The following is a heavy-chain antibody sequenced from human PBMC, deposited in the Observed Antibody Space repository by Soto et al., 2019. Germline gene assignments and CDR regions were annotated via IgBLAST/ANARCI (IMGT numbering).Heavy chain of an antibody. D-gene: IGHD6-19*01. Sequence: QVQLVESGGGVVQPGRSLRLSCAASGFTFSSYGMHWVRQAPGKGLEWGAVIWYDGSNKDYADSVKGRFTISRDNSKNTMYLQMNSLRAEDTAVYYCETILMPCIAVAASFDYWGQGTLVTVSS. V-gene: IGHV3-33*01. J-gene: IGHJ4*02. CDR1: GFTFSSYG. CDR2: IWYDGSNK. CDR3: ETILMPCIAVAASFDY.